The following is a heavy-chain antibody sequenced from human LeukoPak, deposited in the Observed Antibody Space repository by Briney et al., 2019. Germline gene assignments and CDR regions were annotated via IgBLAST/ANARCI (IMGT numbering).Heavy chain of an antibody. CDR3: ARGGFGPSDALDI. D-gene: IGHD3-10*01. V-gene: IGHV3-74*01. CDR2: INSDGSST. CDR1: GFTFSSYW. Sequence: TGGSLRLSCAASGFTFSSYWMHWVRQAPGKGLVWVTRINSDGSSTSYADSVKGRFTISRDNAKNTLYLQMNSLRVEDTAVYYCARGGFGPSDALDIWGQGTMVTVSS. J-gene: IGHJ3*02.